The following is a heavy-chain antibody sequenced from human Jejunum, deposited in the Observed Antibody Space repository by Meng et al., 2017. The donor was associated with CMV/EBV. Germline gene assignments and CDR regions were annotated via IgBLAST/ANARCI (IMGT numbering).Heavy chain of an antibody. J-gene: IGHJ5*02. CDR3: ARDLPGGTKGTWLDL. V-gene: IGHV1-18*01. Sequence: QVALVQCGAEVKEPGASVKVSCKAYGYIFNNYGVSWVRQAPGQGPEWMGWISASNGNTNYAQNFQGRFTMTTDTSTSTAYMELRSLRSDDTAVYYCARDLPGGTKGTWLDLWGQGTLVTVSS. CDR1: GYIFNNYG. CDR2: ISASNGNT. D-gene: IGHD1-14*01.